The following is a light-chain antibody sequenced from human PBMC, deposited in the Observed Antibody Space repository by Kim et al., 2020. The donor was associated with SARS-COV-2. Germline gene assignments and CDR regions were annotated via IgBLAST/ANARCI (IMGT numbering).Light chain of an antibody. CDR2: AAS. J-gene: IGKJ2*01. CDR1: QSVSSNY. CDR3: QQYGTSTGYT. Sequence: SPGERATLSCRASQSVSSNYLAWYQQKPGQAPRLLIYAASSRATGIPERFSGSGSQTDFTLTINGLEPEDFALYYCQQYGTSTGYTFGQGTKLEI. V-gene: IGKV3-20*01.